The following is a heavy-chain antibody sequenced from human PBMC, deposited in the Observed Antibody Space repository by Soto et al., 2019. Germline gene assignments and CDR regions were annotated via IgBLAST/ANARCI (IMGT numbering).Heavy chain of an antibody. Sequence: LSLSCAASGFTFSSYSMNWVRQAPGKGLEWVSSISSSSSYIYYADSVKGRFTISRDNAKNSLYLQMNSLRAEDTAVYYCARDLWAYYYGSGSYSLDYWGQGTLVTVSS. V-gene: IGHV3-21*01. CDR3: ARDLWAYYYGSGSYSLDY. J-gene: IGHJ4*02. D-gene: IGHD3-10*01. CDR2: ISSSSSYI. CDR1: GFTFSSYS.